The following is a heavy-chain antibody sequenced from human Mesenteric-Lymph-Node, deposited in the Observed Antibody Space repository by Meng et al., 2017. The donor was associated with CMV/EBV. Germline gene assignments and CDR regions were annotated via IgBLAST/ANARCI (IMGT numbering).Heavy chain of an antibody. V-gene: IGHV4-34*01. CDR3: ARVWRQRILYYFDY. J-gene: IGHJ4*02. CDR1: GGDLSGYY. D-gene: IGHD1-1*01. Sequence: GVIGGDLSGYYWTWIRAPPGKALEWIGEVYVSGSTHYNTSLKGRVTMSIETSKNQFSLQLSSMTAADTAFYYCARVWRQRILYYFDYWGQGALVTVSS. CDR2: VYVSGST.